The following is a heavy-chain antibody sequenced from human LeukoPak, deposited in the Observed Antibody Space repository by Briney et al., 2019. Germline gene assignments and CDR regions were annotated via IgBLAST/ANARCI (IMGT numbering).Heavy chain of an antibody. CDR2: ISGSGGST. CDR1: GFTLSSYA. D-gene: IGHD3-10*01. V-gene: IGHV3-23*01. J-gene: IGHJ4*02. Sequence: GGSLRLSCAAPGFTLSSYAMSWLRQAPGEGLEWVSAISGSGGSTYYADSVKGRFTISRDNSKNTLYLQMNSLRAEDTAVYYCAKDQGYYGSGSPFDYWGQGTLVTVSS. CDR3: AKDQGYYGSGSPFDY.